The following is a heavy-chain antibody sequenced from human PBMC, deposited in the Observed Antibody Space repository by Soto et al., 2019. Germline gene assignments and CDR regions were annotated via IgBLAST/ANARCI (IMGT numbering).Heavy chain of an antibody. V-gene: IGHV3-30*18. CDR3: AKDRSSGSFDY. Sequence: VGSLRLSCAASGVTFSSYGMHWVRQAPGKGLEWVAVISYDGSNKYYADSVKGRFTISRDNSKNTLYLQMNSLRAEDTAVYYCAKDRSSGSFDYWGQGTLVPVSS. CDR2: ISYDGSNK. J-gene: IGHJ4*02. D-gene: IGHD3-10*01. CDR1: GVTFSSYG.